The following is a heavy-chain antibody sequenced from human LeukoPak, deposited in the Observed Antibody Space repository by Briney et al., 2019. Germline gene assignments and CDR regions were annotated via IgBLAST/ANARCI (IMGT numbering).Heavy chain of an antibody. D-gene: IGHD3-10*01. CDR1: GGTFSSYA. V-gene: IGHV1-69*13. Sequence: SVKVSCKASGGTFSSYAISWVRQAPGQGLEWMGGIIPIFGTANYAQKFQGRVTITADESTSTAYMELSSLRSEDTAVYYCASLSAEMVRGVGAGYWGQGTLVTVSS. CDR3: ASLSAEMVRGVGAGY. CDR2: IIPIFGTA. J-gene: IGHJ4*02.